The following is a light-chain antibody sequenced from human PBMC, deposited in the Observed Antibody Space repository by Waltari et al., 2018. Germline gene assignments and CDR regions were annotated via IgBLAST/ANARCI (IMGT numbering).Light chain of an antibody. CDR2: ATS. CDR3: QKYNNWPPAT. Sequence: EIVMTQSPATLSVSPGERATLSCRASQSVSSNLAWYQQKPGQPPRLRIYATSTRATGGLDRFSGSRAGTECTLTISSLQSEDFAGYYCQKYNNWPPATFGGGTKGEIK. V-gene: IGKV3-15*01. CDR1: QSVSSN. J-gene: IGKJ4*01.